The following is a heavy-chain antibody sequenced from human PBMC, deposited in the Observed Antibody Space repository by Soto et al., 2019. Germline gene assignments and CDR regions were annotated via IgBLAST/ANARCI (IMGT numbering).Heavy chain of an antibody. CDR3: AREDSGWYGEFFQH. CDR1: GFTFSSYA. V-gene: IGHV3-23*01. J-gene: IGHJ1*01. D-gene: IGHD6-19*01. Sequence: DVQLLESGGGLVQPGGSLRLSFAASGFTFSSYAMSWVRQAPGKGLEWVSKIGGRDGSTDYADAVKGRFTISRDNTKITLHLQMSSLRAEDTAVYYCAREDSGWYGEFFQHWGQGTLVTVSS. CDR2: IGGRDGST.